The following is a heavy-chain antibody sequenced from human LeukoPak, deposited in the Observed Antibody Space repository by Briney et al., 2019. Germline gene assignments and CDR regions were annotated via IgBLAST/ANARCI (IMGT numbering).Heavy chain of an antibody. D-gene: IGHD5-18*01. V-gene: IGHV3-11*01. J-gene: IGHJ4*02. CDR2: ITSGSTI. CDR1: GFTFSDYY. CDR3: ARGGYSYGQIAY. Sequence: GGSLRLSCAASGFTFSDYYMSWIRQAPGKGLEWVSYITSGSTISYADSVKGRFTISRDNAKNSLYLQMNSLRAEDTAVYYCARGGYSYGQIAYWGQGTLVIVSS.